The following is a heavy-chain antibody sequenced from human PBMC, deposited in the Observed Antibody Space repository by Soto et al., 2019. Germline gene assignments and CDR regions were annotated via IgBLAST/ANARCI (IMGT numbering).Heavy chain of an antibody. CDR2: INPNSGGT. D-gene: IGHD7-27*01. Sequence: ASVKVSCKASGYTFTGYYMHWVRQAHGQGLEWMGWINPNSGGTNYAQKFQGWVTMTRDTSISTAYMELSRLRSDDTAVYYCAREGTKLGWGESVGRAFDIWGQGTMVTVSS. V-gene: IGHV1-2*04. CDR1: GYTFTGYY. CDR3: AREGTKLGWGESVGRAFDI. J-gene: IGHJ3*02.